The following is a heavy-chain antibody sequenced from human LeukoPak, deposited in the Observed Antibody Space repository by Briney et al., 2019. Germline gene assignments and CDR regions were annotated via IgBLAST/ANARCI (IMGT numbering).Heavy chain of an antibody. CDR1: GGSISSYY. J-gene: IGHJ3*02. CDR2: IYYSGST. V-gene: IGHV4-59*08. Sequence: SETLSLTCTVSGGSISSYYWSWIRQPPGKGLEWIGYIYYSGSTNYNPSLKSRVTISVDTSKNQFSLKLSSVTAADTAVYYCARLTSLDAFDIWGQGTMVTVSS. CDR3: ARLTSLDAFDI.